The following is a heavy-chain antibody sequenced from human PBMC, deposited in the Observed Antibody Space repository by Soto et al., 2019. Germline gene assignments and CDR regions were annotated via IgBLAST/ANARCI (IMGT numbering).Heavy chain of an antibody. V-gene: IGHV4-61*08. D-gene: IGHD3-16*01. CDR2: VFYGGT. J-gene: IGHJ4*02. Sequence: QVQLQESGPGLVKPLETLSLTCTVSGGSIDSGDYYWSWIRQPPGKGLEWIGYVFYGGTDYNPSLGGRVSMSVETSKSQFSLKLTSVTVADTAVYYCASYRGALYFESWGPGILVTVSA. CDR3: ASYRGALYFES. CDR1: GGSIDSGDYY.